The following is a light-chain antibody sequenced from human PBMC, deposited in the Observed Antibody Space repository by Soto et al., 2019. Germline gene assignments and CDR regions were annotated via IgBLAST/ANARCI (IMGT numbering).Light chain of an antibody. CDR3: QEYCRSPLT. J-gene: IGKJ4*01. CDR2: GVS. CDR1: QSVSSSY. Sequence: EIVLTQSPGTLPLSPGERATLSCRASQSVSSSYLAWYQQKPGQAPRLLIYGVSSRNTGIPDTFSGSGSATDYSLTISRLEPSDFAVYYCQEYCRSPLTFSGGTKVEIK. V-gene: IGKV3-20*01.